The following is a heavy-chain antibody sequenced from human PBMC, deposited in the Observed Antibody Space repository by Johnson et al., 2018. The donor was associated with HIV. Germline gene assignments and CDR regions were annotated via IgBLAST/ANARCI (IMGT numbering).Heavy chain of an antibody. CDR2: ISYAGSNK. CDR3: AKDDRELDAFDI. J-gene: IGHJ3*02. CDR1: GFTFSSYA. V-gene: IGHV3-30*04. Sequence: QMLLVESGGGVVQPGRSLRLSCAASGFTFSSYAMHWVRQAPGKGLEWVAVISYAGSNKYYADSVKGRFTISRDNSKNTLYLQMNSLRAEDTAVYYCAKDDRELDAFDIWGQGTMVTVSS. D-gene: IGHD1-26*01.